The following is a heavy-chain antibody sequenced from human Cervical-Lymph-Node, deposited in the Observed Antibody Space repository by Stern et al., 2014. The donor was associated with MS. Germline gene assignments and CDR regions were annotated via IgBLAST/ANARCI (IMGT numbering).Heavy chain of an antibody. J-gene: IGHJ3*01. V-gene: IGHV3-23*04. CDR2: VSSSGGST. CDR3: AKDLIRIIVVTTFDL. CDR1: GFTFSTYA. Sequence: VQLVESGGGLVQPGGSLRLPCAASGFTFSTYAMGWVRQAPGKGLEWVSSVSSSGGSTYYADSVKGRFTISRDNSQNTLHLQMNSLRAEDTAIYYCAKDLIRIIVVTTFDLWGQGTMVAVSS. D-gene: IGHD2-21*01.